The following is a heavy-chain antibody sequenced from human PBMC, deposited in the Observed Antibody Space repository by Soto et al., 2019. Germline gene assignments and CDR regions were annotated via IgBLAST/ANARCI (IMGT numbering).Heavy chain of an antibody. D-gene: IGHD3-16*01. J-gene: IGHJ4*02. CDR3: ARWGTTGGFDL. V-gene: IGHV3-30*19. Sequence: QLQLVESGGGVVQPGTSLRLSCTASGFMFKSYVMHWVRQAPGKGLARVALTSYDGNNKYYGDSVKGRFTVSRDNSKNTLHLQMDSLRPEDTALYYCARWGTTGGFDLWGQGTLVSVSS. CDR2: TSYDGNNK. CDR1: GFMFKSYV.